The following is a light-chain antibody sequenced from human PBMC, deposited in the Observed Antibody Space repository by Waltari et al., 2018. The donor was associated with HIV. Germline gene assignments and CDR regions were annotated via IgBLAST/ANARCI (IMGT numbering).Light chain of an antibody. J-gene: IGLJ2*01. CDR2: TNK. V-gene: IGLV1-44*01. CDR1: SSHFGGNT. CDR3: AAWDDSLNGVV. Sequence: QSVITHPTPASGTPGQRLTIPCSERSSHFGGNTVNSFQQFPGPAPQLLIYTNKQRPSGVPDRFPGSNSGTSASLAISGLQSEDEADYYCAAWDDSLNGVVFGGGTKLTVL.